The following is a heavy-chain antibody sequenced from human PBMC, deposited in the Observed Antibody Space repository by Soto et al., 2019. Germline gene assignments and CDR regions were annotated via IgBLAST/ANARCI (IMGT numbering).Heavy chain of an antibody. CDR2: ISYDGSNE. Sequence: QVQLVESGGGVVQPGRSLRLSCAACGFTFSSYGMHWVRQAPGKGLEWVAVISYDGSNEYYADSVKGRFTISRDNSKNTLYLEMNSLRAEDTAVYYCATDVQVDTAMPSDYWGQGTLVTVSS. V-gene: IGHV3-30*03. CDR3: ATDVQVDTAMPSDY. D-gene: IGHD5-18*01. J-gene: IGHJ4*02. CDR1: GFTFSSYG.